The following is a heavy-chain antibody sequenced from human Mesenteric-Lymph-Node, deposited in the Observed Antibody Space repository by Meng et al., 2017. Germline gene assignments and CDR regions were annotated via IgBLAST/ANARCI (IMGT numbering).Heavy chain of an antibody. D-gene: IGHD5-18*01. CDR3: ARVGWRQWSFDL. CDR2: IYYSGST. V-gene: IGHV4-30-4*01. CDR1: GGSISSGDYY. J-gene: IGHJ2*01. Sequence: QGQLQESGPGLVKHSQTLSLTCTVSGGSISSGDYYWSWIRQPPGKGLELIGHIYYSGSTSYNPSLKSRVTISVDTSNNQFSLKLSSVTAADTAVYYCARVGWRQWSFDLWGRGTLVTVSS.